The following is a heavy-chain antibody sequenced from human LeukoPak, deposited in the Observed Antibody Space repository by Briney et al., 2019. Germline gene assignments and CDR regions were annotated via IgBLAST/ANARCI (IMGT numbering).Heavy chain of an antibody. Sequence: SETLSLTCAVYGGSFSGYYWSWIRQPPGKGLEWIGEIHHRGNTNYNPSLKSRLTIAVDTSKNQFSLRLRSVIAADTAIYYCGRRRDFNDVLDYWGQGTQVTVSS. CDR1: GGSFSGYY. CDR3: GRRRDFNDVLDY. CDR2: IHHRGNT. D-gene: IGHD1-1*01. V-gene: IGHV4-34*01. J-gene: IGHJ4*02.